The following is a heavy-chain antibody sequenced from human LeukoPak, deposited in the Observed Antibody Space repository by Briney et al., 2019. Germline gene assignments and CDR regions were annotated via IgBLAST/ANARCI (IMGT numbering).Heavy chain of an antibody. CDR3: ARARSYYDILTGYSLDY. V-gene: IGHV3-33*01. D-gene: IGHD3-9*01. CDR1: GFTFSSYA. Sequence: GGSLRLSCAASGFTFSSYAMHWVRQAPGKGLEWVAVIWYDGSNKYYTDSVKGRFTISRDNSKNTLYLQMNSLRAADTAVYYCARARSYYDILTGYSLDYWGQGTLVTVSS. J-gene: IGHJ4*02. CDR2: IWYDGSNK.